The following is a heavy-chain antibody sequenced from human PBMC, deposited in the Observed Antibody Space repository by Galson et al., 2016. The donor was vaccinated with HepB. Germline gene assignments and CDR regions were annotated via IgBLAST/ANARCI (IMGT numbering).Heavy chain of an antibody. CDR1: GASISSGTYY. CDR2: INYSGST. J-gene: IGHJ4*02. D-gene: IGHD5-24*01. V-gene: IGHV4-30-4*01. CDR3: ARQLGGRWLHLLDY. Sequence: TLSLTCTVSGASISSGTYYWSWIRQPPGKGLEWIGYINYSGSTYYNPSLKSRFAMSVDTSNKHFSLKLTSVTAADTAVYYCARQLGGRWLHLLDYWGQGILVTVSS.